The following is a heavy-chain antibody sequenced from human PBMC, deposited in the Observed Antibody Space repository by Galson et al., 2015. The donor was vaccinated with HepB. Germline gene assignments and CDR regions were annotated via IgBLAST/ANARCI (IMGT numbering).Heavy chain of an antibody. CDR3: AREGSPAFCGGDCYSFDY. CDR1: GFTFSSYS. CDR2: ISSSSSYI. V-gene: IGHV3-21*01. J-gene: IGHJ4*02. Sequence: SLRLSCAASGFTFSSYSMNWVRQAPGKGLEWVSSISSSSSYIYYADSVKGRFTISRDNAKNSLYLQMNSLRAEDTAVYYCAREGSPAFCGGDCYSFDYWGQGTLVTVSS. D-gene: IGHD2-21*02.